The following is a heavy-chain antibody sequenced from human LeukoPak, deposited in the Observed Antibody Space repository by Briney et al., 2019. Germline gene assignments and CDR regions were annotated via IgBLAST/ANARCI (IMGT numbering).Heavy chain of an antibody. D-gene: IGHD6-13*01. CDR3: ARVAAAGPYYFDY. CDR1: GDSVSSNSAA. V-gene: IGHV6-1*01. CDR2: TYYRSKWYN. J-gene: IGHJ4*02. Sequence: SQTLSLTCAISGDSVSSNSAAWHWIRQSPSRGLEWLGRTYYRSKWYNDCAVSVKSRITINPDTSKNQFSLQLNSVTPEDTAVYYCARVAAAGPYYFDYWGQGTLVTVSS.